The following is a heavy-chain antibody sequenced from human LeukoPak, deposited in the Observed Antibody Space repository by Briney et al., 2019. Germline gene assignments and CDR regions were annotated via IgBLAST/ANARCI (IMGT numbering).Heavy chain of an antibody. CDR2: FDPEDGET. D-gene: IGHD3-10*01. CDR1: GYTLTELS. J-gene: IGHJ3*02. V-gene: IGHV1-24*01. Sequence: ASVKVSCKVSGYTLTELSMHWVRQAPGKGLEWMGGFDPEDGETIYAQKFQGRVTMTEDTSTDTAYMELSSLRSEDTAVYYCATLITMVRGVMGDAFDIWGQGTMVTVSS. CDR3: ATLITMVRGVMGDAFDI.